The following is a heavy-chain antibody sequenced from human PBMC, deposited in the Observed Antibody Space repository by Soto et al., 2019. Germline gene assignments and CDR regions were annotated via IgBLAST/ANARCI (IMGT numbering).Heavy chain of an antibody. J-gene: IGHJ5*02. D-gene: IGHD2-2*01. Sequence: LRLSCAASGFTFSSYAMSWVRQAPGKGLEWVSAISGSGGSTYYADSVRGRFTISRDNSKNTLYLQMNSLRAEDTAVYYCAKAYCSSTSCYRNWFDPWGQGTLVTVSS. V-gene: IGHV3-23*01. CDR3: AKAYCSSTSCYRNWFDP. CDR1: GFTFSSYA. CDR2: ISGSGGST.